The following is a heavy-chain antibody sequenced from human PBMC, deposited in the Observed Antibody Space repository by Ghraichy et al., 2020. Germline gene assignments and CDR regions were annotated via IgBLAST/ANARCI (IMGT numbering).Heavy chain of an antibody. J-gene: IGHJ4*02. Sequence: GGSLRLSCAASGFSFSGHAMHWVRQAPGKGLEWVAVISFDGSSQHYADSVKGRFTISRDNSKNTLYLQMNSLRVEDTAVYYCARDNGDIGWKFLDYWGQGNLVIVSS. CDR1: GFSFSGHA. V-gene: IGHV3-30*04. D-gene: IGHD2-15*01. CDR2: ISFDGSSQ. CDR3: ARDNGDIGWKFLDY.